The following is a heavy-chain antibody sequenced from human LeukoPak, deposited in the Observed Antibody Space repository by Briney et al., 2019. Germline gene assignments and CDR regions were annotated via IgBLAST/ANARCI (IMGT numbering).Heavy chain of an antibody. Sequence: SETLSLTCTVSGGSISSYYWSWIRQPAGKGLEWIGRIYTSGSTNYNPSLKSRVTMSVDTSKNQFSLKLSSVTAADTAVHYCAREGLVGATENWFDPWGQGTLVTVSS. D-gene: IGHD1-26*01. CDR1: GGSISSYY. V-gene: IGHV4-4*07. CDR2: IYTSGST. CDR3: AREGLVGATENWFDP. J-gene: IGHJ5*02.